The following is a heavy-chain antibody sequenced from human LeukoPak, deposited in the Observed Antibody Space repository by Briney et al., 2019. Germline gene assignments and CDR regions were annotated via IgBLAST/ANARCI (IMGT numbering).Heavy chain of an antibody. CDR3: ARRCSSTSCYARYCFDY. CDR2: INAGNGNT. CDR1: GYTFTSYA. Sequence: ASVKVSCKASGYTFTSYAMHWVRQAPGQRLEWMGWINAGNGNTKYSQKFQGRVTITRDTSATTAYMDLSSLRYEDTAVYYCARRCSSTSCYARYCFDYWGQGTLVTVSS. J-gene: IGHJ4*02. V-gene: IGHV1-3*01. D-gene: IGHD2-2*01.